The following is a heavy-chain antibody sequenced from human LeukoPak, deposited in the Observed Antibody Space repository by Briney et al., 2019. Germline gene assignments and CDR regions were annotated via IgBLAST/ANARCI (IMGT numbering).Heavy chain of an antibody. V-gene: IGHV3-49*03. CDR3: TRKLLWFGELLYADY. CDR1: GFTFGDYA. CDR2: IRSKAYGGTT. D-gene: IGHD3-10*01. Sequence: GGSLRLSCTASGFTFGDYAMSWFRQAPGKGLEWVGFIRSKAYGGTTEYAASVKGRFTISRDDSKSNAYLQMNSLKTEDTAVYYCTRKLLWFGELLYADYWGQGTLVTVSS. J-gene: IGHJ4*02.